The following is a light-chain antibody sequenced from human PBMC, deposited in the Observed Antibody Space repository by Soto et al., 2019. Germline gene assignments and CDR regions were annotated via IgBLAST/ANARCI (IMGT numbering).Light chain of an antibody. V-gene: IGKV2-30*01. J-gene: IGKJ1*01. Sequence: DVVMTQSPLSLPVTLGQPASISCRSSQSLVSSDGNTYLNWFHQRPGQSPRRLIYRVSNRETGVQDRFSGSGSGTDFTLQISRVEAEDVGVYYCMQATPWPPWKFGQGTKVEIK. CDR1: QSLVSSDGNTY. CDR3: MQATPWPPWK. CDR2: RVS.